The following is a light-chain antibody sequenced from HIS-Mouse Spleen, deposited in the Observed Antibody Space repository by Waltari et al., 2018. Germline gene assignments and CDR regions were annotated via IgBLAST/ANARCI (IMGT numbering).Light chain of an antibody. CDR1: VLAKKY. V-gene: IGLV3-27*01. Sequence: SYELTQPSSVSASPGQTARITCSEDVLAKKYARWFQQKPGQAPVLVIYKDSERPSGVPDRFSGSKSGNTASLTISGLQAEDEADYYCCSYAGSYTFEVVFGGGTKLTVL. CDR3: CSYAGSYTFEVV. J-gene: IGLJ2*01. CDR2: KDS.